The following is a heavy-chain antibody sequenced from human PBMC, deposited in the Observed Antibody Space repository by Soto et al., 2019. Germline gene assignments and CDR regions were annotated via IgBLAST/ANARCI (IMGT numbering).Heavy chain of an antibody. CDR3: VSYRDYIGNWSPSAF. V-gene: IGHV3-11*01. CDR2: ISSSGSTT. CDR1: GFTFNDYY. D-gene: IGHD1-26*01. J-gene: IGHJ4*02. Sequence: QVQLVESGGGLVKPGESLRLSCAASGFTFNDYYMTWVRQAPGKGLEWVSYISSSGSTTYNADSVRGRFSISRDNAKKSLYLKMNSLRAEDTAVYYCVSYRDYIGNWSPSAFWGQGTLATVSA.